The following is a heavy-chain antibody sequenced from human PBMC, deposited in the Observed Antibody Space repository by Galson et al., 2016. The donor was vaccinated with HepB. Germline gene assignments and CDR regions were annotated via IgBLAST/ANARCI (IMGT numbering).Heavy chain of an antibody. CDR1: GDTFTSFG. Sequence: SVKVSCKASGDTFTSFGINWVRQAPGQGLEWMGWISTYNGNTNYAQNLQGRVTMTTDTSTSTAHMELRSLRSDDTAVYYCARDNGRYCSSTSCLLYYYYGMDVWGQGTTVTVSS. J-gene: IGHJ6*02. D-gene: IGHD2-2*01. V-gene: IGHV1-18*01. CDR2: ISTYNGNT. CDR3: ARDNGRYCSSTSCLLYYYYGMDV.